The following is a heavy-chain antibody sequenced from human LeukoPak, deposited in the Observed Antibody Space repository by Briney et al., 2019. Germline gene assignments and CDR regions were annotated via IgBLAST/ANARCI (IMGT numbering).Heavy chain of an antibody. CDR3: ARQQWLVRFWFDP. CDR2: IYYSGST. Sequence: SETLSLTCTVSGGSISSYYWGWIRQPPGKGLEWIGSIYYSGSTYYNPSLKSRVTISVDTSKNQFSLKLSSVTAADTAVYYCARQQWLVRFWFDPWGQGTLVTVSS. J-gene: IGHJ5*02. CDR1: GGSISSYY. D-gene: IGHD6-19*01. V-gene: IGHV4-39*07.